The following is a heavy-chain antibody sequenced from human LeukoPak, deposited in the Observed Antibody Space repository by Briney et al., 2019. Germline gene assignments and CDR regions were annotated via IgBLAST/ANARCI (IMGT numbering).Heavy chain of an antibody. CDR2: ISPSGTT. CDR3: ARDFRTSGFYFWCDP. V-gene: IGHV4-4*07. D-gene: IGHD3-10*01. Sequence: SETLSLTCTVSGGYTGSHYWSWIRQSAGKGLEWIGRISPSGTTHYNPSLGSRVTMSVDTYNNYFSLRLSSVTAADTAVYYCARDFRTSGFYFWCDPWGQGILVTVSS. J-gene: IGHJ5*02. CDR1: GGYTGSHY.